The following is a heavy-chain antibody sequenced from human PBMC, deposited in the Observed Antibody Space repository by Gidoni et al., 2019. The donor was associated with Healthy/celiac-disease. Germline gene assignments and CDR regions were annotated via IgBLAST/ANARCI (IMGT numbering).Heavy chain of an antibody. D-gene: IGHD6-13*01. V-gene: IGHV1-46*01. Sequence: QVQLVQSGAEVKKPGASVKVSCKASGYTFTSYYMHWVRQAPGQGLEWMGIINPSGGSTSYAQKFQGRVTMTRDTSTSTVYMELSSLRSEDTAVYYCARDRPPYSSSWYYFDYWGQGTLVTVSS. CDR1: GYTFTSYY. J-gene: IGHJ4*02. CDR3: ARDRPPYSSSWYYFDY. CDR2: INPSGGST.